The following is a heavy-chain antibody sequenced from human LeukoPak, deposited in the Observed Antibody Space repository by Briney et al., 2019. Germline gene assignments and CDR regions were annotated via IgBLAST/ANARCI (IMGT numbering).Heavy chain of an antibody. V-gene: IGHV1-2*02. CDR1: GYTFTGYY. CDR2: INPNSGGT. D-gene: IGHD2-15*01. CDR3: ARDRGCSGGSCYFS. J-gene: IGHJ4*02. Sequence: ASVKVSCKASGYTFTGYYMHWVRQAPGQGLEWMGWINPNSGGTNYAQKFQGRVTMTRDTSINTAYMELSSLRSDDTAVYYCARDRGCSGGSCYFSWGQGTLVTVSS.